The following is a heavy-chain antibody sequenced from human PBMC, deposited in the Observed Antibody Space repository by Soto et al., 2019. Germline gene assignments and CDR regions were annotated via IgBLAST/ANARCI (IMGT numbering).Heavy chain of an antibody. V-gene: IGHV3-23*01. CDR3: AKDSGTYSGYEYFDY. J-gene: IGHJ4*02. Sequence: GGSLRLSCAASGFTFSSYAVSWVRQAPGKGLEWVSAISGSGGSTYYADSVKGRFTISRDNSKNTLYLQMNSLRAEDTAVYYCAKDSGTYSGYEYFDYWGQGTLVTVSS. CDR2: ISGSGGST. D-gene: IGHD5-12*01. CDR1: GFTFSSYA.